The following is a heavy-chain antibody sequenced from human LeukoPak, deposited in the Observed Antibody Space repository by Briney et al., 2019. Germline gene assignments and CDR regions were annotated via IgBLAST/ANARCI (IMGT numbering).Heavy chain of an antibody. D-gene: IGHD5-24*01. V-gene: IGHV3-30*02. CDR3: TRMSREAPGLPDL. CDR1: GFTFSSYG. Sequence: GGSLRLSCAASGFTFSSYGMHWVRQAPGKGLEWVAFVRSDGTNEYYADSVRGRFTISRDNSKNTLYLQIGSLRADDTAVYYCTRMSREAPGLPDLWGQGTLVTVSS. J-gene: IGHJ5*02. CDR2: VRSDGTNE.